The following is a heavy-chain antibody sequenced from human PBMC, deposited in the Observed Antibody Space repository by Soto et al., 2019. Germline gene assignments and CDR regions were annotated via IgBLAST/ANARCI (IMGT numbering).Heavy chain of an antibody. CDR1: GGSISSGDYY. CDR3: ARVVVTYDYVWGSYNYFDY. D-gene: IGHD3-16*01. CDR2: IYYSGST. V-gene: IGHV4-30-4*01. J-gene: IGHJ4*02. Sequence: QVQLQESGPGLVKPSQTLSLTCTVSGGSISSGDYYWSWIRQPPGKGLEWIGYIYYSGSTYYNPSLKSRVTISVDTSKNQCSLKLSSVTAADTAVYYCARVVVTYDYVWGSYNYFDYWGQGTLVTVSS.